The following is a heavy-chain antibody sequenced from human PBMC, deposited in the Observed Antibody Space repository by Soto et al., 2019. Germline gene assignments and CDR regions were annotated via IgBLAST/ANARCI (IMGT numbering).Heavy chain of an antibody. CDR3: AREYTAWPLAYGLDV. Sequence: PGGSLRLSCVGSGFTFSTYSINWVRQAPGKGLEWVSSISSRSDIYYADSVKGRFTISRDNAKNSVSLQMNSLRAEDTAVYYCAREYTAWPLAYGLDVWGQGTTLIVSS. CDR2: ISSRSDI. D-gene: IGHD2-2*02. V-gene: IGHV3-21*01. CDR1: GFTFSTYS. J-gene: IGHJ6*02.